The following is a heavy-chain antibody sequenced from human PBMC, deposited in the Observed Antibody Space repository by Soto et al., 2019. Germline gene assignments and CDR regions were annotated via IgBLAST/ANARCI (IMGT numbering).Heavy chain of an antibody. CDR3: ARYSALAVEYYYYGMDV. V-gene: IGHV5-51*01. CDR2: IYPGDSDT. D-gene: IGHD6-19*01. Sequence: GESLKISCKGSGYSFTSYWIGWVRQMPGKGLEWMGIIYPGDSDTRYSPSFQGQVIISADKSISTAYLQWSSLKASDTAMYYCARYSALAVEYYYYGMDVWGEGTTVTVSS. CDR1: GYSFTSYW. J-gene: IGHJ6*04.